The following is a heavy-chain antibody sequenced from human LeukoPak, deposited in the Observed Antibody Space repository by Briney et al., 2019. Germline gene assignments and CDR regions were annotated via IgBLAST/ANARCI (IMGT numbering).Heavy chain of an antibody. CDR2: ITANGGYT. CDR3: AKDPNGDYIGAFDF. V-gene: IGHV3-23*01. D-gene: IGHD4-17*01. J-gene: IGHJ3*01. CDR1: AFSFSKFA. Sequence: GGSLRLSCAASAFSFSKFALIWVRQAPGKGLEWVSAITANGGYTLYADAVKGRFTVSRDNSKNTLSLQINSLRPEDTAMYYCAKDPNGDYIGAFDFWGQGTMVTVSS.